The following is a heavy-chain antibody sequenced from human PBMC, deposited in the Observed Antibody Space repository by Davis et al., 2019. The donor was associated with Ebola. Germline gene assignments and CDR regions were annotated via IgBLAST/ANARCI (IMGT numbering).Heavy chain of an antibody. CDR3: ARRYTSGWLDDY. D-gene: IGHD6-19*01. V-gene: IGHV5-51*01. CDR2: IYTGDSDT. J-gene: IGHJ4*02. Sequence: GESLKISCKASGYKFTDYWIGWVRQMPGKGLEWMGIIYTGDSDTRYSPSFRGQVTISADKSTRTAYLQWGRLKASDTAMYYCARRYTSGWLDDYWGQGTLVTVSS. CDR1: GYKFTDYW.